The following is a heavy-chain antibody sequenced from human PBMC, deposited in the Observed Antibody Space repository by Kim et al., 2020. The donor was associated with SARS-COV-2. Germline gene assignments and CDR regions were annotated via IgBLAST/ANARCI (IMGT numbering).Heavy chain of an antibody. V-gene: IGHV1-69*04. CDR2: IIPILGIA. Sequence: SVKVSCKASGGTFSSYAISWVRQAPGQGLEWMGRIIPILGIANYAQKFQGRVTITADKSTSTAYMELSSLRSEDTAVYYCATSGYSYANDAFDIWGQGTMVTVSS. J-gene: IGHJ3*02. D-gene: IGHD5-18*01. CDR3: ATSGYSYANDAFDI. CDR1: GGTFSSYA.